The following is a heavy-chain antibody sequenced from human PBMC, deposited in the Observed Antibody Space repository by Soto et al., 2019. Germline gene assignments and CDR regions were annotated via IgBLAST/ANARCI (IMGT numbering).Heavy chain of an antibody. CDR3: ARGDYHDTTGPFSDAFDI. V-gene: IGHV3-7*04. J-gene: IGHJ3*02. D-gene: IGHD3-22*01. CDR2: IKPDGSEK. CDR1: GFTFSAYW. Sequence: EVQLVESGGGLVQPGGSLRLSCAASGFTFSAYWMSWVRQAPGKGLEWVANIKPDGSEKWYVDSVKGRFTISRDNAKKSLYLQMISLRAEDTAIYYCARGDYHDTTGPFSDAFDIWGQGTKVTVSS.